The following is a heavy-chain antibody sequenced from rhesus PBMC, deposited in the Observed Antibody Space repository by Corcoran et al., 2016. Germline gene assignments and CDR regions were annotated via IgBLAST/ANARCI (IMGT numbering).Heavy chain of an antibody. Sequence: QVTLKESGPALVKPTQTLTLTCTFPGFSLTTSGMGVGWIRQPPGTALEWLALIYWDDDKRYSTSLKSRLTISKDTSKNQVVLTMTNMYPVDTATYYCARSNWPRYYFDYWGQGVLVTVSS. CDR2: IYWDDDK. CDR3: ARSNWPRYYFDY. D-gene: IGHD1-26*01. J-gene: IGHJ4*01. V-gene: IGHV2-174*01. CDR1: GFSLTTSGMG.